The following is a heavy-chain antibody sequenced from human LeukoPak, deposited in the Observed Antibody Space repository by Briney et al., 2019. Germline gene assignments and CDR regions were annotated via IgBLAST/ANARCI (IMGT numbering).Heavy chain of an antibody. CDR2: INHSGST. V-gene: IGHV4-34*01. CDR3: ARGDPDIVVVPAGGYYFDY. CDR1: GGSISGYY. Sequence: PSETLSLTCTVSGGSISGYYWSWIRQPPGKGLEWIGEINHSGSTNYNPSLKSRVTISVDTSKNQFSLKLSSVTAADTAVYYCARGDPDIVVVPAGGYYFDYWGQGTLVTVSS. D-gene: IGHD2-2*01. J-gene: IGHJ4*02.